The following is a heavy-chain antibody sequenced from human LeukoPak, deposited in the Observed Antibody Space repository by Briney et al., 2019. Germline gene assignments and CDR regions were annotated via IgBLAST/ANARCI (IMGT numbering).Heavy chain of an antibody. D-gene: IGHD3-10*01. CDR3: AGGSGRTFDY. Sequence: SGPPLVKPTQTLTLTCTFSGFSLSTSGVGVGWIRQPPGKALEWLALIYWDDDKRYSPSLESRLTLTKDTSRNQVVLKMTNMDPVDTATYYCAGGSGRTFDYWGQGTLVTVSS. V-gene: IGHV2-5*02. CDR1: GFSLSTSGVG. CDR2: IYWDDDK. J-gene: IGHJ4*02.